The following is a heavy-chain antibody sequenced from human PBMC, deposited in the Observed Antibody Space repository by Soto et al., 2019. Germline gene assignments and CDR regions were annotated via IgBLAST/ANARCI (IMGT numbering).Heavy chain of an antibody. CDR1: GYTFTSYD. J-gene: IGHJ6*03. CDR2: MNPNSGNT. Sequence: ASVKVSCKASGYTFTSYDINWVRQATGQGLEWMGWMNPNSGNTGYAQKFQGRITMTRNTSISTAYMELSSLRSEDTAVYYCARASRISFFFSGPYHYYMYVWGKGSTVTVSS. V-gene: IGHV1-8*01. D-gene: IGHD3-10*01. CDR3: ARASRISFFFSGPYHYYMYV.